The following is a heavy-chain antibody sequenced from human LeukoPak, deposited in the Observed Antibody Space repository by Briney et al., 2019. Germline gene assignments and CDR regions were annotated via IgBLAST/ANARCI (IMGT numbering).Heavy chain of an antibody. D-gene: IGHD1-26*01. J-gene: IGHJ4*02. CDR1: GFPFRAYA. CDR2: ISDRAGST. V-gene: IGHV3-23*01. CDR3: AKQSAGVTTGYFDY. Sequence: QPGGSLRLSCAASGFPFRAYAMSWVRQAPGKGLEWVSSISDRAGSTYYAASVTGRFTISRDSSKTTLYLQVNGLRAEDTAVYYCAKQSAGVTTGYFDYWGQGTLVTVSS.